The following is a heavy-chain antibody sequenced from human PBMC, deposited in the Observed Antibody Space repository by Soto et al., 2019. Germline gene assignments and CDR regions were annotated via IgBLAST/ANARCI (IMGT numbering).Heavy chain of an antibody. Sequence: GGSLRLSCAASGFTFSSYGMHWVRQAPGKGLEWVAVIWYDGSNKYYADSVKGRFTISRDNSKNTLYLQMNSLRAEDTAVYYCARSPGIAVAGNFDYWGQGTLVTVSS. J-gene: IGHJ4*02. D-gene: IGHD6-19*01. CDR3: ARSPGIAVAGNFDY. CDR1: GFTFSSYG. CDR2: IWYDGSNK. V-gene: IGHV3-33*01.